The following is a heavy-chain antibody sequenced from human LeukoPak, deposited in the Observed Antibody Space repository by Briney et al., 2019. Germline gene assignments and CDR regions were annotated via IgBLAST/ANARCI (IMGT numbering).Heavy chain of an antibody. V-gene: IGHV1-8*01. CDR3: ARVSAVAGYDC. D-gene: IGHD6-19*01. Sequence: ASVKVSCKASGYTFTSYDINWVRQATGQGLEWMGWMNPNSGNTGYAQEFQGRVTMTRNTSISTAYMELSSLRSEDTAVYYCARVSAVAGYDCWGQGTLVTVSS. J-gene: IGHJ4*02. CDR1: GYTFTSYD. CDR2: MNPNSGNT.